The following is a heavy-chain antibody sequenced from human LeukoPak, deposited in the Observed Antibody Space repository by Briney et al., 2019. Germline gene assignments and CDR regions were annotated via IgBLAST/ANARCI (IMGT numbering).Heavy chain of an antibody. J-gene: IGHJ6*03. V-gene: IGHV4-38-2*02. CDR1: GYSISSGYY. CDR3: ARVGGSNFPPYYYYYMDV. Sequence: SETLSLTCTVSGYSISSGYYWGWIRQPPGKGLEWTGSIDHSGSTYYNPSLKGRITISVDTSKNQFSLKLSSVTAADTAVYYCARVGGSNFPPYYYYYMDVWGKGTTVTISS. D-gene: IGHD1-26*01. CDR2: IDHSGST.